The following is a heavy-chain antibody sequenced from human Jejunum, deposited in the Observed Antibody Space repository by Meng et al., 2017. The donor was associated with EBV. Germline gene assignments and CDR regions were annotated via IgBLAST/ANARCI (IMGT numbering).Heavy chain of an antibody. Sequence: EVQLVGSGGGLVQPGGSLGLSCAASGFTFSRQTMSWVRQAPGKGLEWVSAITGSGGSAYYTDSVKGRFTISRDNSKNTVYLQMNSLRADDTAVYYCARLTRAWGQGTLVTVSS. CDR2: ITGSGGSA. CDR1: GFTFSRQT. J-gene: IGHJ5*02. CDR3: ARLTRA. D-gene: IGHD3-16*01. V-gene: IGHV3-23*04.